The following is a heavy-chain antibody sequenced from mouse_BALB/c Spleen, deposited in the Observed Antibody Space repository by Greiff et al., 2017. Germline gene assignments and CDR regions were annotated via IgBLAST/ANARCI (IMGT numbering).Heavy chain of an antibody. J-gene: IGHJ3*01. CDR1: GYTFSSYW. CDR2: ILPGSGST. D-gene: IGHD1-2*01. V-gene: IGHV1-9*01. Sequence: QVQLQQSGAELMQPGASVKISCKATGYTFSSYWIEWVKQRPGHGLEWIGEILPGSGSTNYNEKFKGKATFTADTSSNTAYMQLSSLTSEDSAVYYCARITAAAGFAYWGQGTLVTVSA. CDR3: ARITAAAGFAY.